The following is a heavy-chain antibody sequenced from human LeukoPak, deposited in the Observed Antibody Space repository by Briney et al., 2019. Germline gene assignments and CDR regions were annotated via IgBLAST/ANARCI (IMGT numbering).Heavy chain of an antibody. V-gene: IGHV3-23*01. J-gene: IGHJ3*02. CDR1: GFTFSSYA. Sequence: GGSLGLSCAASGFTFSSYAMSWVRQAPGKGLEWVSAISGSGGSTYYADSVKGRFTISRDNSKNTLYLQMNSLRAEDTAVYYCAKVTWYSSSSGSPAFDIWGQGTMVTVSS. D-gene: IGHD6-6*01. CDR2: ISGSGGST. CDR3: AKVTWYSSSSGSPAFDI.